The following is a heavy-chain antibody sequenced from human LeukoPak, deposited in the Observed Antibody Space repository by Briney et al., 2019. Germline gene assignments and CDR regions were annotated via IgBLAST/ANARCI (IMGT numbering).Heavy chain of an antibody. CDR2: ISGSGSST. D-gene: IGHD2-2*02. CDR3: AKDGYCSSTSCYIGQWDV. Sequence: PGGSLRLSCAASGFTFSTYAMSWVRQAPGKGLEWVSAISGSGSSTDYADSVKGRFTISRDNSKNTLYLQMNSLRAEDTAVYYCAKDGYCSSTSCYIGQWDVWGQGTTVTVSS. V-gene: IGHV3-23*01. CDR1: GFTFSTYA. J-gene: IGHJ6*02.